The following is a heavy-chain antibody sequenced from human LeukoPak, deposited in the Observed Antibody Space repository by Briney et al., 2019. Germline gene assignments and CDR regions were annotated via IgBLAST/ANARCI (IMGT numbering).Heavy chain of an antibody. V-gene: IGHV3-30*04. J-gene: IGHJ4*02. CDR3: AREALINYDYVWGSYRYTLFDY. Sequence: PGGSLRLSCAASGFTFSSYAMHWVRQAPGKGLEWVAVISYDGSNKYYADSVKGRFTISRDNSKNTLYLQMNSLRAEDTAVYYCAREALINYDYVWGSYRYTLFDYWGQGTLVTVSS. CDR2: ISYDGSNK. CDR1: GFTFSSYA. D-gene: IGHD3-16*02.